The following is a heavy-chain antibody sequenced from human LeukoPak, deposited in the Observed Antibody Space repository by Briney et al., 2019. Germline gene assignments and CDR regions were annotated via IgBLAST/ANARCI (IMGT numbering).Heavy chain of an antibody. CDR2: IYYSRST. CDR1: GGSISSSSYY. Sequence: PSETLSLTCTVSGGSISSSSYYWGWIRQPPGKGLEWIGSIYYSRSTYYNPSLKSRVTISVDTSKNQFSLKLSSVTAADTAVYYCARAMEESTIIGVVIMHFDYWGQGTLVTVSS. CDR3: ARAMEESTIIGVVIMHFDY. J-gene: IGHJ4*02. D-gene: IGHD3-3*01. V-gene: IGHV4-39*01.